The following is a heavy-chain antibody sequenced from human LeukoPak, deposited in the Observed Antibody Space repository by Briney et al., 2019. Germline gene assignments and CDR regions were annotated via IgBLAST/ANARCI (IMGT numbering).Heavy chain of an antibody. Sequence: GGSLRLSCEASGFTFSSYAMHWVRQAPGKGLEWVAVISYDGSNKYCADSVKGRFTISRDNSKNTLYLQMNSLRAEDTAVYYCARDQSDGVVAASGDYWGQGTLVTVSS. CDR1: GFTFSSYA. J-gene: IGHJ4*02. CDR2: ISYDGSNK. V-gene: IGHV3-30-3*01. CDR3: ARDQSDGVVAASGDY. D-gene: IGHD2-15*01.